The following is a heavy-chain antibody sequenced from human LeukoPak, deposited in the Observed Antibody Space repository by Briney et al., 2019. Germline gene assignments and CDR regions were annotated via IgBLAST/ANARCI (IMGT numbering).Heavy chain of an antibody. CDR1: GFTFSGSA. V-gene: IGHV3-73*01. J-gene: IGHJ4*02. Sequence: GGSLRLSCAASGFTFSGSAMHWVRQASGKGLEWVGRIRSKANSYATAYAASVKGRFTISRDDSKNTAYLQMNSLKTEDTAVYYCTRHSIAAAAHDYWGQGTLVTVSS. CDR2: IRSKANSYAT. CDR3: TRHSIAAAAHDY. D-gene: IGHD6-13*01.